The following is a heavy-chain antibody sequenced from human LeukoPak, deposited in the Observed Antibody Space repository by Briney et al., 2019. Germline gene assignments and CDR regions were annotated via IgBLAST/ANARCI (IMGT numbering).Heavy chain of an antibody. Sequence: SETLSLTCTASGGSISSHYWSWIRQPAGKGLEWIGRIYTSGSTNYNPSLKSRVTMSVDTSKNQFSLKLSSVTAADTAVYYCARDALLSKASYGRYYYYYMDVWGKGTTVTISS. CDR1: GGSISSHY. J-gene: IGHJ6*03. V-gene: IGHV4-4*07. CDR2: IYTSGST. CDR3: ARDALLSKASYGRYYYYYMDV. D-gene: IGHD3-16*01.